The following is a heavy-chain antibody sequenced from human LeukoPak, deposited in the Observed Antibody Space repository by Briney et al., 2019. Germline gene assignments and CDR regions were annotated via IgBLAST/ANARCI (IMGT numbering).Heavy chain of an antibody. J-gene: IGHJ4*02. Sequence: SQTLSLTCTVSGGSISSGGYYWSWIRQPPGKGLEWIGYIYHSGSTYYNPSLKSRVTISVDRSKNQFSLKLSSVTAADTAVYYCARGDYDILTGYPRGYFDYWGQGTLVTVSS. CDR1: GGSISSGGYY. CDR3: ARGDYDILTGYPRGYFDY. D-gene: IGHD3-9*01. CDR2: IYHSGST. V-gene: IGHV4-30-2*01.